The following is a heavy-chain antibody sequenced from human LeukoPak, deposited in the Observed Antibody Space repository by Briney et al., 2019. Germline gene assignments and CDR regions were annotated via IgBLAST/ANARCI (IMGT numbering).Heavy chain of an antibody. D-gene: IGHD1-7*01. CDR1: GFTFSDNY. CDR3: ARSPPGTINY. CDR2: ISGSSSDT. J-gene: IGHJ4*02. Sequence: GGPRSLSCAASGFTFSDNYMSWIRQAPGRGLNGVSYISGSSSDTKYADSVKGRFTISRDNAKNSLWLQMNSRRAEDTAVYYCARSPPGTINYWGQGTLVTVSS. V-gene: IGHV3-11*06.